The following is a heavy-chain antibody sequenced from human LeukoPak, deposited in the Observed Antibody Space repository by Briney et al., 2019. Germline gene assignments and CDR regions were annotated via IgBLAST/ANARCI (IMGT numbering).Heavy chain of an antibody. CDR1: ESTFSSYS. V-gene: IGHV3-21*01. Sequence: GGSLRLSCAASESTFSSYSMNWVRQAPGKGLEWVSSISSSSDHIAYADSVKGRFTISRDNAKNAPYLQVNSLRAGDTAVYYCARGVVPAAFDYWGQGTLVTVSS. CDR3: ARGVVPAAFDY. J-gene: IGHJ4*02. D-gene: IGHD2-2*01. CDR2: ISSSSDHI.